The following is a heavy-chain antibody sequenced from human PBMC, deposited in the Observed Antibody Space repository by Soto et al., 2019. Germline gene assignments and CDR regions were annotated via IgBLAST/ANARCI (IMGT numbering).Heavy chain of an antibody. CDR1: GVSISDTSYY. CDR3: ARQGSY. Sequence: QLQLQEPGPGLVKPSETLSLTCNVSGVSISDTSYYWGWIRQPPGKGLEWIGTIYFNGNTFYNPSLKSRLTISVDTSKNQISLRLTSVTAADTAVYYCARQGSYWGQGTLVAVSS. V-gene: IGHV4-39*01. CDR2: IYFNGNT. J-gene: IGHJ4*02.